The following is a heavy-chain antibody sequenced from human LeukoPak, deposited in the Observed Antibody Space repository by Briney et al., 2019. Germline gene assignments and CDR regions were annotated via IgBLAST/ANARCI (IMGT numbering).Heavy chain of an antibody. CDR2: IYYSGST. J-gene: IGHJ3*02. CDR1: GGSISRYY. D-gene: IGHD6-13*01. V-gene: IGHV4-59*01. Sequence: PSETLSPTCAVSGGSISRYYRSWVRQPPGEGLGWSGYIYYSGSTNYNPSLKSRVTISVDTSKNQFSLKLSSVTAADTAVYYCARDRSIAGYGFDIWGQGTMVTVSS. CDR3: ARDRSIAGYGFDI.